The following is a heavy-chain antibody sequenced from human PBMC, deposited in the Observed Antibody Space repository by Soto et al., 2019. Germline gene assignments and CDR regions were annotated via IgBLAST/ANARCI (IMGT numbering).Heavy chain of an antibody. CDR1: GFTFGSFT. CDR2: ISSSSAYI. D-gene: IGHD3-16*01. CDR3: ARDGLTFGGD. Sequence: EVHLVEAGGGLVKPGESLTLSCAASGFTFGSFTLNWVRQAPGKGLEWVSSISSSSAYIYYAESVKGRFTISRDNARSTLYLQMNSLRLDDTAVYFCARDGLTFGGDWGQATLVAVSS. J-gene: IGHJ4*01. V-gene: IGHV3-21*06.